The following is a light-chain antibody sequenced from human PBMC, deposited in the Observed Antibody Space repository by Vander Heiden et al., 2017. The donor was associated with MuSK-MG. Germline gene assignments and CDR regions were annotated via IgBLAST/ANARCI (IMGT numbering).Light chain of an antibody. CDR3: QQSDSALIT. Sequence: GDRITVTCRASQSISDYLNWYQQKPGGAPKLLIYAASNLQTGVPSRFRGSGSGTEFTLTISRLQPEDSATYYCQQSDSALITLGQGTRLDIK. V-gene: IGKV1-39*01. CDR2: AAS. J-gene: IGKJ5*01. CDR1: QSISDY.